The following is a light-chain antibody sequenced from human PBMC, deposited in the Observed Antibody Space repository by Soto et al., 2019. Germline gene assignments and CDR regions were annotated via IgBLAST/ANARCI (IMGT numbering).Light chain of an antibody. CDR1: QGIGNS. CDR3: LQVKSYPWT. Sequence: DIQLTQSPSFLSASLGDSVTITCRASQGIGNSLAWYQQQPGKAPKLLMYAPSTLQSGVPSRFSGSGSGAEFTLTINSLQAEDSATYYCLQVKSYPWTFGQGTTVEI. CDR2: APS. J-gene: IGKJ1*01. V-gene: IGKV1-9*01.